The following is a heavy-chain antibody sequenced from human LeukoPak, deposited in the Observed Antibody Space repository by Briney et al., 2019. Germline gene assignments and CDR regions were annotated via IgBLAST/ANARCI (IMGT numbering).Heavy chain of an antibody. J-gene: IGHJ2*01. D-gene: IGHD3-9*01. CDR3: ASLMVPGYFYWYFDL. CDR1: GFTFSSYW. Sequence: GGSLRLSCAASGFTFSSYWMSWVRQAPGKGLEWVANIKQDGSEKYYVDSVKGRFTISRDNAKNSLYLQMNSLRAEDTAVYYCASLMVPGYFYWYFDLWGRGTLATVSS. CDR2: IKQDGSEK. V-gene: IGHV3-7*01.